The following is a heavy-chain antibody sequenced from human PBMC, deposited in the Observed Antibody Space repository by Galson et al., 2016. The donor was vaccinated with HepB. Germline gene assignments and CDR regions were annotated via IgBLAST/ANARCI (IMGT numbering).Heavy chain of an antibody. D-gene: IGHD5-24*01. CDR1: GFTFRRYW. V-gene: IGHV3-74*01. Sequence: SQRLSCAASGFTFRRYWTHWVRQAPGKGLVWVSRINSDGSSTSYADSVKGRFTISRDNAKNTLYLQMNSLRAEDTAVYYCAKDDDDYNDAFDIWGQGTMVTVSS. CDR3: AKDDDDYNDAFDI. J-gene: IGHJ3*02. CDR2: INSDGSST.